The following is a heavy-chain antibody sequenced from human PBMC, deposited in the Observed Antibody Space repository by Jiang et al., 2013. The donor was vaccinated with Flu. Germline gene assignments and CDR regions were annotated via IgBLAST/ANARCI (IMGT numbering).Heavy chain of an antibody. J-gene: IGHJ5*02. CDR3: AHRIAAAGSNWFDP. D-gene: IGHD6-13*01. CDR1: GFSLSTSGVG. V-gene: IGHV2-5*02. CDR2: IYWDDDK. Sequence: KPTQTLTLTCTFSGFSLSTSGVGVGWIRQPPGKALEWLALIYWDDDKRYSPSLKSRLTITKDTSKNQVVLTMTNMDPVDTATYYCAHRIAAAGSNWFDPWGQGTLVTVSS.